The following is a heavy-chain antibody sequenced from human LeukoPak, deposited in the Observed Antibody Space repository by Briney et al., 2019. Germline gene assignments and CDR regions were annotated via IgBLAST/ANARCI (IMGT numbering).Heavy chain of an antibody. CDR1: GYSISSGYY. J-gene: IGHJ5*02. V-gene: IGHV4-38-2*02. D-gene: IGHD3-9*01. CDR2: IYHSGRT. CDR3: AKIFHYDILTGYFDL. Sequence: PSETLSLTCTVSGYSISSGYYWGWIRQPPGKGLEWIGSIYHSGRTFYNASLKSRVTLSVDTSKNHFSLNLTSVTAADTAVYFCAKIFHYDILTGYFDLWGPGTPV.